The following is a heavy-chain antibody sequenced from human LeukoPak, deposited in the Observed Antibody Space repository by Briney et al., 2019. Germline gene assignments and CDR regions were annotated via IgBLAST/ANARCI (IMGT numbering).Heavy chain of an antibody. J-gene: IGHJ5*02. CDR3: AKGYSSSWYGSFDP. V-gene: IGHV3-9*03. D-gene: IGHD6-13*01. CDR1: GFTFDDYA. CDR2: ISWNSGSI. Sequence: GGSLRLSCAASGFTFDDYAMHWVRQAPGKGLEWVSGISWNSGSIGYADSVKGRFTISRDNAKNSLYLQMNSLRAEDMALYYCAKGYSSSWYGSFDPWGQGTLVTVSS.